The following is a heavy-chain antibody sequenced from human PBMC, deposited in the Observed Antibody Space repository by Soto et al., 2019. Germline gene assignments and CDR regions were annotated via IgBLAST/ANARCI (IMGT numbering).Heavy chain of an antibody. V-gene: IGHV1-2*02. D-gene: IGHD3-22*01. CDR2: INPNSGGT. J-gene: IGHJ4*02. CDR1: GYTFTGYY. Sequence: ASVKVSCKASGYTFTGYYMHWVRQAPGQGLEWMGWINPNSGGTRSAQKFQGRVTMTRDTSISTAYMELSRLRSDDTAVYYCARRKGDYYDSSGYHYYFDYWGQGALVTVSS. CDR3: ARRKGDYYDSSGYHYYFDY.